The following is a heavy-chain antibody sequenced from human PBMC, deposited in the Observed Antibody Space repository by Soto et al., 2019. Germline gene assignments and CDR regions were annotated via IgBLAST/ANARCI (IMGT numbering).Heavy chain of an antibody. CDR3: ASPHPDYGDYNYYYYGMDV. CDR2: IKQDGSEK. CDR1: GFTFSSYW. J-gene: IGHJ6*02. D-gene: IGHD4-17*01. V-gene: IGHV3-7*03. Sequence: GGSLRLSCAASGFTFSSYWMSWVRQAPGKGLEWVANIKQDGSEKYYVDSVKGRFTISRDNAKNSLYLQMNSLRAEDTAVYYCASPHPDYGDYNYYYYGMDVWGQATKVTVS.